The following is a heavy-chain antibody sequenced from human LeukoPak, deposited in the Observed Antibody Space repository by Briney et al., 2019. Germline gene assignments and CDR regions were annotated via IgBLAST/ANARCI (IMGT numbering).Heavy chain of an antibody. V-gene: IGHV3-53*01. Sequence: GGSLRLSCAASGFSVSSTYMSWVRQAPGKGLEWVSLMYSHGLTSYGDSVRGRFTIYRDTSKNTLHLQMNGVGAEDTALYYCVRDIGSYPPEKWGQGTLVTVSS. CDR3: VRDIGSYPPEK. J-gene: IGHJ4*02. CDR1: GFSVSSTY. CDR2: MYSHGLT. D-gene: IGHD1-26*01.